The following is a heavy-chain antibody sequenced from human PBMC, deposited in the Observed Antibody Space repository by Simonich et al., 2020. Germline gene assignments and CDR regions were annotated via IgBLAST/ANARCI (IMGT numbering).Heavy chain of an antibody. Sequence: QVQLVESGGGVVQPGRSLRLSCAASGFTCSSYGMHWVRRAPGRGVEWVEVIQNDGSNKYYADSGKGRFTISRDNSKNTLYLQMNSLRAEDTAGYYCARDGGYMVRGVDAFDIWGQGTMVTVSS. CDR2: IQNDGSNK. CDR1: GFTCSSYG. V-gene: IGHV3-33*01. J-gene: IGHJ3*02. D-gene: IGHD3-10*01. CDR3: ARDGGYMVRGVDAFDI.